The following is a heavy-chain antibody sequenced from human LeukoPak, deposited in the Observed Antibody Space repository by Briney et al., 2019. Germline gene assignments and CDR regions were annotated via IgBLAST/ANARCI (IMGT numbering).Heavy chain of an antibody. J-gene: IGHJ4*02. V-gene: IGHV3-48*01. CDR1: GFTFNTYS. D-gene: IGHD6-19*01. CDR3: AKDLANGWYEVGGFDY. Sequence: PGGSLRLSCTASGFTFNTYSMNWVRQVPGKGLEWVSYISSSSSTIYYADSVKGRFTISRDNSKNTLYLQMNSLRAEDTAVYYCAKDLANGWYEVGGFDYWGQGTLVTVSS. CDR2: ISSSSSTI.